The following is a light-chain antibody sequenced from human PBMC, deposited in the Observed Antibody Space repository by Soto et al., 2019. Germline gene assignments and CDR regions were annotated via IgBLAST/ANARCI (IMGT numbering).Light chain of an antibody. Sequence: QAVVTQPPSTSETPGQRVTISCSGSSSNIGSTAVHWYQQVPGTAPKLLIYSNNQRPSGVPDRFSGSKSGTSASLAISGLQSEDEADYFCAAWDDSLNGLVFGGGTQLTVL. CDR3: AAWDDSLNGLV. J-gene: IGLJ2*01. V-gene: IGLV1-44*01. CDR1: SSNIGSTA. CDR2: SNN.